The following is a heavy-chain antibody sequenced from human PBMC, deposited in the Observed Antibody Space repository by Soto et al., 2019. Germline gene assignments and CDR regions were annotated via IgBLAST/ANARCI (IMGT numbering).Heavy chain of an antibody. CDR2: IWYDGSNK. J-gene: IGHJ4*02. CDR1: GFTFSSYG. CDR3: AREAYDIVTGYYNVIRYYFDY. Sequence: QVQLVESGGGVVQPGRSLRLSCAASGFTFSSYGMHWVRQAPGKGLEWVAVIWYDGSNKYYADSVKGRFTISRDNSKNTLYLQMNSLRAEDTAVYYCAREAYDIVTGYYNVIRYYFDYWGQGTLVTVSS. D-gene: IGHD3-9*01. V-gene: IGHV3-33*01.